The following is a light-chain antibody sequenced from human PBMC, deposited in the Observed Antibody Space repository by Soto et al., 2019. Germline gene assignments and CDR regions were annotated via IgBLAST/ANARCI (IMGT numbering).Light chain of an antibody. CDR3: SSYRSSSNVYV. CDR1: SSDVGGYNY. Sequence: QSALTQPASVSGSPGQSITISCTGTSSDVGGYNYVSWYQQHPGEAPKLLIYDVSNRPSGVSNRFSGSKSGNTASLTISGLQAEDEADYYCSSYRSSSNVYVFGTGTKVTDL. CDR2: DVS. J-gene: IGLJ1*01. V-gene: IGLV2-14*01.